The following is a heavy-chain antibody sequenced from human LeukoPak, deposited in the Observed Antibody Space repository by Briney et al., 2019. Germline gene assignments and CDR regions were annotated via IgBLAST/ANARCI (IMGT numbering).Heavy chain of an antibody. CDR2: IYHSGST. D-gene: IGHD2-15*01. CDR1: GYSISSGYY. V-gene: IGHV4-38-2*02. Sequence: SETLSLTCTVSGYSISSGYYWGWIRQPPGKGLEWIGSIYHSGSTYYNPSLKSRVTISEDTSKNQFSLKLSSVTAADTAVYYCARARSAARGWDAFDIWGQGTMVTVSS. J-gene: IGHJ3*02. CDR3: ARARSAARGWDAFDI.